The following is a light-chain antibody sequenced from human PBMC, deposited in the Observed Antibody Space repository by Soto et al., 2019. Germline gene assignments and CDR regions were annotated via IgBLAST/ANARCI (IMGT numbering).Light chain of an antibody. CDR3: HQYGSSPST. Sequence: EIVLTQSPATLSLSPGERATLSCRASQSVSSYLAWYQQKPGQAPRPLIYGASSRATGIPDRFSGSGSGTDFTLTISRLEPEDFAVYYCHQYGSSPSTFGQGTKVDIK. CDR2: GAS. V-gene: IGKV3-20*01. CDR1: QSVSSY. J-gene: IGKJ1*01.